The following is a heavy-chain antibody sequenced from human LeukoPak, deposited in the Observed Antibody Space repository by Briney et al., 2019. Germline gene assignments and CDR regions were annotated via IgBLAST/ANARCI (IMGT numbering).Heavy chain of an antibody. D-gene: IGHD2-21*02. V-gene: IGHV3-30*02. CDR1: GFTFSSYG. CDR3: AKDLRLPVADTITTQYCGGDCYTDDY. CDR2: IRYDGSNK. Sequence: PGGSLRLSCAASGFTFSSYGMHWVRQAPGKGLEWVAFIRYDGSNKYYADSVKGRFTISRDNSKNTLYLQMNSLRAEDTAVYYCAKDLRLPVADTITTQYCGGDCYTDDYWGQGTLVTVSS. J-gene: IGHJ4*02.